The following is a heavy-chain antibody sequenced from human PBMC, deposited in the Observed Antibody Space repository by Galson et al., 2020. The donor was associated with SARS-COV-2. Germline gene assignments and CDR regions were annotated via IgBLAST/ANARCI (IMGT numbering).Heavy chain of an antibody. J-gene: IGHJ2*01. V-gene: IGHV3-20*04. CDR2: INWHGGST. Sequence: GGSLRLSCAASGFTFDDYGMSWVRQAPGKGLEWVSGINWHGGSTGYADSVKGRFTITRDNAENSLYLQMTSLRAEDTAVYYCARDLWGRHYDSKTGYYNDGFDLWGRGTLVTVSS. CDR3: ARDLWGRHYDSKTGYYNDGFDL. D-gene: IGHD3-9*01. CDR1: GFTFDDYG.